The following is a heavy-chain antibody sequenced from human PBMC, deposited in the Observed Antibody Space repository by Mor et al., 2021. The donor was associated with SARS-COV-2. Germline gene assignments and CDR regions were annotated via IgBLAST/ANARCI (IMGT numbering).Heavy chain of an antibody. J-gene: IGHJ6*01. D-gene: IGHD5-18*01. CDR3: ARMGDGDTAMVTPYYYYGMD. V-gene: IGHV3-7*01. Sequence: NIKQDGSEKYYVDSVKGRFTISRDNAKNSLYLQMNSLRAEDTAVYYCARMGDGDTAMVTPYYYYGMD. CDR2: IKQDGSEK.